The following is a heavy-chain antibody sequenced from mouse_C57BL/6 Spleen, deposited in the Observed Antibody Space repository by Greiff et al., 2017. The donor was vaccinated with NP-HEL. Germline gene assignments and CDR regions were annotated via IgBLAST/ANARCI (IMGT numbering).Heavy chain of an antibody. J-gene: IGHJ4*01. Sequence: QVQLQQPGAELVKPGASVKLSCKASGYTFTSYWMHWVKQSPGQGLEWIGIIHPNSGSTNYNEKVKSKATLTVDKSSSTAYMQLSSLTSEDSEVYYCARSTLGAMDYWGQGTSVTVSS. CDR2: IHPNSGST. CDR1: GYTFTSYW. D-gene: IGHD2-14*01. CDR3: ARSTLGAMDY. V-gene: IGHV1-64*01.